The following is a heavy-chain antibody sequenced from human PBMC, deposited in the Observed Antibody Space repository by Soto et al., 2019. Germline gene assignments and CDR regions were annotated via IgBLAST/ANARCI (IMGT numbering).Heavy chain of an antibody. Sequence: SETLSLTCTVSGGSISSYYWSWIRQPPGKGLEWIGYIYYSGSTNYNPSLKSRVTISVDTSKNQFSLKLSSVTAADTAVYYCARADYGDYVYYWGQGTLVTVSS. CDR2: IYYSGST. CDR1: GGSISSYY. CDR3: ARADYGDYVYY. V-gene: IGHV4-59*01. J-gene: IGHJ4*02. D-gene: IGHD4-17*01.